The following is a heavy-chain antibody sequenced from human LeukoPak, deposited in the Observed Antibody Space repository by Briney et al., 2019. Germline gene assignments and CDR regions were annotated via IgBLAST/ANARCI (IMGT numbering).Heavy chain of an antibody. CDR1: GGSISSGGYY. CDR3: ARDGSSGYFDY. D-gene: IGHD6-19*01. V-gene: IGHV4-31*03. CDR2: IYYSGST. J-gene: IGHJ4*02. Sequence: SETLSLTCTVSGGSISSGGYYWSWIRQHPGKGLEWIGYIYYSGSTYYNPSLKSRVTISVDTSKNQFSLKLSSVTAADTAVYYYARDGSSGYFDYWGQGTLVTVSS.